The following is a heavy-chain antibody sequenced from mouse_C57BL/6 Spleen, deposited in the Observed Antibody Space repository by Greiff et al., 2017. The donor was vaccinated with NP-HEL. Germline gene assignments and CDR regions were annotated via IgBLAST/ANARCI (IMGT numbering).Heavy chain of an antibody. D-gene: IGHD1-1*01. Sequence: EVQLQQSGPELVKPGASVKISCKASGYTFTDYYMNWVKQSHGKSLEWIGDINPNNGGTSYNQKFKGKATLTVDRSSSTAYMELRSLTSEDSAVYYCASFYYGSSYRDYWGQGTTLTVSS. CDR2: INPNNGGT. V-gene: IGHV1-26*01. J-gene: IGHJ2*01. CDR3: ASFYYGSSYRDY. CDR1: GYTFTDYY.